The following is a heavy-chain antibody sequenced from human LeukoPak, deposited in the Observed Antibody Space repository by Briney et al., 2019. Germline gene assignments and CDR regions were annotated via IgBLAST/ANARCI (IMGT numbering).Heavy chain of an antibody. V-gene: IGHV3-30*05. CDR2: ISNDGSSK. CDR1: GFTFSSYG. CDR3: ARGQLRFLEWFDY. J-gene: IGHJ4*02. D-gene: IGHD3-3*01. Sequence: GGSLRLSCAASGFTFSSYGMHWVRQAPGKGLEWVTVISNDGSSKYYADSVKGRFTISRDNSKNTLYLQMNSLRAEGTAVYYCARGQLRFLEWFDYWGQGTLVTVSS.